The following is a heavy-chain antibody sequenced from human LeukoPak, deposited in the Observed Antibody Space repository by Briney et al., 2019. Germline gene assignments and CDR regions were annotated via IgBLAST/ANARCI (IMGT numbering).Heavy chain of an antibody. J-gene: IGHJ4*02. CDR3: TRRLDD. Sequence: GGSPRLSCAASEFAFSTYNMNWVRQAPGKGLEWVANIKHDESEKNYLDSVKGRFTISRDNAQNSLYLQMNGLRVEDTAVYYCTRRLDDWGQGTLVTVSS. D-gene: IGHD3-16*01. CDR1: EFAFSTYN. CDR2: IKHDESEK. V-gene: IGHV3-7*01.